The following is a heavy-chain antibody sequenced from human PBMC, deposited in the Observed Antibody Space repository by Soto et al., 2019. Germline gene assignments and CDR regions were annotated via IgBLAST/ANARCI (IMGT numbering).Heavy chain of an antibody. CDR2: ISGSDGRT. D-gene: IGHD1-1*01. CDR3: AKSLNINWKNWFDP. CDR1: GFTFSSSA. J-gene: IGHJ5*02. Sequence: EVQILESGGGLVQPGGSLRLSCAASGFTFSSSAMNWVRQAPGKGLEWVSAISGSDGRTYYADSVKGRFTISRDNSKNTLYLDMNSLRAEDTAVYYCAKSLNINWKNWFDPWGQGTLVTVSS. V-gene: IGHV3-23*01.